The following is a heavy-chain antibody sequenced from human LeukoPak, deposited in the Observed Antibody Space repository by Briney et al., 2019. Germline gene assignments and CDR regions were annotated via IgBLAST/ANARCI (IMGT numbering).Heavy chain of an antibody. D-gene: IGHD4-17*01. V-gene: IGHV3-23*01. J-gene: IGHJ1*01. CDR2: ISGSGGST. Sequence: GGSLRLSCAASGFTFSSYAMSWVRQAPGKGLERVSAISGSGGSTYYADSVKGRFTISRDNSKNTLYLQMNSLRAEDTAVYYCAKSGGMTTVTHPRYFQHWGQGTLVTVSS. CDR3: AKSGGMTTVTHPRYFQH. CDR1: GFTFSSYA.